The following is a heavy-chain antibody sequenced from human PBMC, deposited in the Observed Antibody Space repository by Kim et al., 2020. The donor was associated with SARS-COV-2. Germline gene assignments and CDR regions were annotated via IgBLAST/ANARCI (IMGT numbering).Heavy chain of an antibody. V-gene: IGHV3-30*18. J-gene: IGHJ6*01. CDR2: ISYDGSNK. CDR1: GFTFSSYG. Sequence: GGSLRLSCAASGFTFSSYGMHWVRQAPGKGLEWVAVISYDGSNKYYADSVKGRFTISRDNSKNTLYLQMNSLRAEDTAVYYCANDLIAGYSSGWSYYYYG. D-gene: IGHD6-19*01. CDR3: ANDLIAGYSSGWSYYYYG.